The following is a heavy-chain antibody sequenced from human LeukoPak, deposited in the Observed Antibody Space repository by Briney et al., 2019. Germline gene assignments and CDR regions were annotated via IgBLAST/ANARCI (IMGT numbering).Heavy chain of an antibody. J-gene: IGHJ6*02. Sequence: ASVKVSCKASGGTFSSYAISWVRQAPGQGLEWMGGIIPIFGTANYAQKFQGRVTITTDESTSTAYMELSSLRSDDTAVYYCARGPGIYGMDVWGQGTTVTVSS. V-gene: IGHV1-69*05. CDR3: ARGPGIYGMDV. CDR1: GGTFSSYA. CDR2: IIPIFGTA.